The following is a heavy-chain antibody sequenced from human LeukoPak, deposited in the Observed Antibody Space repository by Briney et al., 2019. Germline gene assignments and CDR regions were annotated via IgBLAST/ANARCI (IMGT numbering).Heavy chain of an antibody. V-gene: IGHV1-8*03. CDR1: GYTFTNYD. CDR3: ARADSTHYPSDHYIDV. Sequence: ASLKVSCKASGYTFTNYDINWVRQATGQGLEWMGWMNPHSGNIGYAQKFKGRVTITRNTSKSTAYMEMSSLRSEDTAVYYCARADSTHYPSDHYIDVWGRGTTVTVSS. D-gene: IGHD2-15*01. J-gene: IGHJ6*03. CDR2: MNPHSGNI.